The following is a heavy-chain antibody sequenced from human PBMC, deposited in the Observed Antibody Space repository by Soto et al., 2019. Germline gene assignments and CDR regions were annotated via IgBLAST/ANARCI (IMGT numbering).Heavy chain of an antibody. CDR1: GFTFSSYG. V-gene: IGHV3-30*03. J-gene: IGHJ4*02. D-gene: IGHD4-17*01. CDR3: VDGPRYGDYAGRHGFDY. Sequence: QVQLVESGGGVVQPGRSLRLSCAASGFTFSSYGMHLVRQAPGKGLEWVAVISYDGSNKYYADSVKGRFTISRDNSKNTLYLQMNSLRAEDTAVYYCVDGPRYGDYAGRHGFDYWGQGTLVTVSS. CDR2: ISYDGSNK.